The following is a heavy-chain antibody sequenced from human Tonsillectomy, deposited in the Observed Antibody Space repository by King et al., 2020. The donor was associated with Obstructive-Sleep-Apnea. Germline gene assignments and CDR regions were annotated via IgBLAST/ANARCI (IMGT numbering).Heavy chain of an antibody. Sequence: QLQESGPGLVKPSETLSLICTVSGGSINTYYWSWIRQPPGKGLEWMGYVFHSGRTNYNPSLKSRVTISVDTSKIQFSLELTSVTAADTAVYYCTRSGGSGSYYYGMDVWGQGTTVTVSS. CDR1: GGSINTYY. CDR3: TRSGGSGSYYYGMDV. CDR2: VFHSGRT. D-gene: IGHD3-10*01. J-gene: IGHJ6*02. V-gene: IGHV4-59*01.